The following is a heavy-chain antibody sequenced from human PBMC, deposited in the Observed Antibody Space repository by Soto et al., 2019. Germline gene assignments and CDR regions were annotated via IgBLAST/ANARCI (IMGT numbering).Heavy chain of an antibody. Sequence: SETLSLTCTVSGGSIDSGDYYWSWIRQPPGKGLEWIGYVYYSGTTNYNPFLKSRVTLSLDKSKNQFSLKLSSVTAADTAVYYCARRERAAGFSDPWGQGTLVTVSS. CDR2: VYYSGTT. CDR1: GGSIDSGDYY. V-gene: IGHV4-61*05. CDR3: ARRERAAGFSDP. J-gene: IGHJ5*02. D-gene: IGHD6-13*01.